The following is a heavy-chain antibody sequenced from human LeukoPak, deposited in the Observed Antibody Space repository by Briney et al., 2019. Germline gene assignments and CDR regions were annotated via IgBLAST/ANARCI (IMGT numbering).Heavy chain of an antibody. CDR2: ISSSSSYI. CDR1: GFTFSGYS. J-gene: IGHJ5*02. Sequence: GGSLRLSCAASGFTFSGYSMNWVRQAPGKGLEWVSSISSSSSYIYYADSVKGRFTISRDNAKNSLYLQMNSPRAEDTAVYYCARGWGVPRYYWFDPWGQGTLVTVSS. D-gene: IGHD3-16*01. CDR3: ARGWGVPRYYWFDP. V-gene: IGHV3-21*01.